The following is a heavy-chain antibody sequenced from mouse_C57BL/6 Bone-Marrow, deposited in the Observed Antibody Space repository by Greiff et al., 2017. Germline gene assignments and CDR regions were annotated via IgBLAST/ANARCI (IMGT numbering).Heavy chain of an antibody. CDR2: ISGGGGNT. Sequence: EVQLQESGGGLVKPGGSLKLSCAASGFTFSSYTMSWVRQTPEKRLEWVATISGGGGNTYYPDSVKGRFTISRDNAKNTLYLQMSSLRSEDTALYYCGVYGSSYWYFDVWGTGTTVTVSS. J-gene: IGHJ1*03. D-gene: IGHD1-1*01. CDR1: GFTFSSYT. CDR3: GVYGSSYWYFDV. V-gene: IGHV5-9*04.